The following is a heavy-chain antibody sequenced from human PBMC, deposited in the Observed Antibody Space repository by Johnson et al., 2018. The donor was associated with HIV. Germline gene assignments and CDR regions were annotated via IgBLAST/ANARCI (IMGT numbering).Heavy chain of an antibody. CDR3: ARWIRYCGGDCYDVFDI. D-gene: IGHD2-21*02. CDR1: GFTFNDHG. CDR2: INWNGGTK. J-gene: IGHJ3*02. Sequence: EVQLVESGGGVVRPGGSLRLSCAVSGFTFNDHGMSWVRQAPGKGLEWVSGINWNGGTKDYADSVKGRFTISRDNAKNSLYLQMNSLRAEDTALYYCARWIRYCGGDCYDVFDIWGQGTKVTVSS. V-gene: IGHV3-20*04.